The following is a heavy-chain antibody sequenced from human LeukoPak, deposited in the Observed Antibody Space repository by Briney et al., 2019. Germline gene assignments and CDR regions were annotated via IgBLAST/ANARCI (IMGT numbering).Heavy chain of an antibody. Sequence: GGSLRLSCAASGFTFSSYWMHWVRQAPGKGLVWVSRINIDGSGTTYADSVKGRFTISRENAKNTVYLQMNSLRAEDTAVYYCANLDSSGYSVFDYWGQGTLVTVSS. V-gene: IGHV3-74*01. J-gene: IGHJ4*02. CDR1: GFTFSSYW. D-gene: IGHD3-22*01. CDR2: INIDGSGT. CDR3: ANLDSSGYSVFDY.